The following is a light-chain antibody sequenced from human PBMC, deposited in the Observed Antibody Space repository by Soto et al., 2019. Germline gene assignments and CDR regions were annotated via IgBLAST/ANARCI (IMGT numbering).Light chain of an antibody. CDR1: SSDVGTCNY. V-gene: IGLV2-14*01. CDR2: EVL. CDR3: SSCTGSSTVV. Sequence: QSVLTQPASLSGSPGRSITISCTGSSSDVGTCNYVSWYQQHPGKAPKRIIFEVLNRPSGVSNRFSAFKFGNTASLTISGLQAEDEADYFCSSCTGSSTVVFGGGTTLTVL. J-gene: IGLJ2*01.